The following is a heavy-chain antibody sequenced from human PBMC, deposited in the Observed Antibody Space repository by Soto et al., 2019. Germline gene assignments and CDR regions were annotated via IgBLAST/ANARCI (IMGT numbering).Heavy chain of an antibody. CDR3: VRDGSGDLPIDY. Sequence: EVQLVESGGGLVQPGGSLRLSCAASGFTFSTYCMHWVRQAPGKGLVWVSRINSDGSGTSYADSVKGRFTISRDNAKNSLYLQMNRLRAEDTAVYYCVRDGSGDLPIDYRGQATLVTVSS. V-gene: IGHV3-74*01. J-gene: IGHJ4*02. CDR1: GFTFSTYC. D-gene: IGHD3-10*01. CDR2: INSDGSGT.